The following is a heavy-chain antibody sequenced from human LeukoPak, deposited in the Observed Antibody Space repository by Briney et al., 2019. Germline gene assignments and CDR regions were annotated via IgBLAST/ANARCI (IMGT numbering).Heavy chain of an antibody. CDR1: GYTFTGYY. J-gene: IGHJ3*02. CDR2: ISAYNGNT. CDR3: ARTYSGSYWGAFDI. D-gene: IGHD1-26*01. V-gene: IGHV1-18*04. Sequence: ASVKVSCKASGYTFTGYYMHWVRQAPGQGLEWMGWISAYNGNTNYAQKLQGRVTMTTDTSTSTAYMELRSLRSDDTAVYYCARTYSGSYWGAFDIWGQGTMVTVSS.